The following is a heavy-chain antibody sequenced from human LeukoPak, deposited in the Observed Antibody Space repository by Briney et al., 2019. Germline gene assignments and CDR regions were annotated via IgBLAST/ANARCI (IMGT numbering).Heavy chain of an antibody. D-gene: IGHD6-19*01. CDR1: GFTFSSYA. V-gene: IGHV3-23*01. Sequence: PGGSLRLSCAASGFTFSSYAMSWVRQAPRKGLEWVSAISGSGGNTYYADSVKGRFTISRDNSKNTLYLQMNGLRAEDTAIYYCAKDDYTSGLPGYYFDYWGQGTLVTVSS. CDR3: AKDDYTSGLPGYYFDY. CDR2: ISGSGGNT. J-gene: IGHJ4*02.